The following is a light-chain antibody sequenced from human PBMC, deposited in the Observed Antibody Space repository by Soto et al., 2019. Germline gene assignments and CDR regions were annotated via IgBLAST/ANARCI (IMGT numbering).Light chain of an antibody. V-gene: IGKV1-5*01. J-gene: IGKJ5*01. CDR1: QSISSW. CDR2: DAS. Sequence: IQMPQSPSTLSASVGDRVTITCRASQSISSWLAWFQQKPGKAPKLLMYDASSLESGVPSRFSGSGSGTDFTLTISSLEPEDFAVYYCQQRSNWPPITFGQGTRLEIK. CDR3: QQRSNWPPIT.